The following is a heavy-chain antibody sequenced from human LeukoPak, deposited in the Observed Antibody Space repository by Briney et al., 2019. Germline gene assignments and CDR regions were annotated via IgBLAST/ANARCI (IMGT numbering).Heavy chain of an antibody. V-gene: IGHV4-34*01. Sequence: SETLSLTCAVYGGSFSGYYWSWIRQPPGKGLEWIGEINHSGSTNYNPSLESRVTISVDTSKNQFSLKLSSVTAADTAVYYCARSYGSGSFNWFDPWGQGTLVTVSS. J-gene: IGHJ5*02. CDR1: GGSFSGYY. CDR2: INHSGST. D-gene: IGHD3-10*01. CDR3: ARSYGSGSFNWFDP.